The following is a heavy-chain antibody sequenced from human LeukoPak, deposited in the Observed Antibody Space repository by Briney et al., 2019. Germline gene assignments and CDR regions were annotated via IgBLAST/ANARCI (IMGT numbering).Heavy chain of an antibody. D-gene: IGHD5-24*01. J-gene: IGHJ3*02. CDR1: GNSISSGDNY. V-gene: IGHV4-61*02. CDR2: IYTSGST. CDR3: ARVKREMLDALDI. Sequence: SETLSLTCTVSGNSISSGDNYWSWIRQPAGKGLEWIGRIYTSGSTNYNPSLKSRVTISGDTSKNQFSLKLSSVTAADTAVYYCARVKREMLDALDIWGQGTMVTVSS.